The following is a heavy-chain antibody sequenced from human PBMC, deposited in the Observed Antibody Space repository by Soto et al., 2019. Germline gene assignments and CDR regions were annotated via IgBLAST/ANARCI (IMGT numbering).Heavy chain of an antibody. CDR2: ISGSGGST. V-gene: IGHV3-23*01. CDR1: GFTFSSYA. Sequence: PGGSLRLSCAASGFTFSSYAMSWVRQAPGKGLEWVSGISGSGGSTYYADYVKGRFTISRDNSKFTLYLQMNSLRAEDTAVYYCAKVNYGGDGNQNYWGQGTLVTVSS. D-gene: IGHD2-21*02. CDR3: AKVNYGGDGNQNY. J-gene: IGHJ4*02.